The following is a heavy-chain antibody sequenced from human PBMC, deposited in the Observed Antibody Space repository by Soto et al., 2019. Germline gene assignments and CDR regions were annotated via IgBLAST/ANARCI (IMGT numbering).Heavy chain of an antibody. CDR2: IYYSGST. D-gene: IGHD1-26*01. J-gene: IGHJ4*02. V-gene: IGHV4-31*03. CDR1: GGSISSGGYY. CDR3: AGIYSGSPGGTLRY. Sequence: QVQLQESGPGLVKPSQTLSLTCTVSGGSISSGGYYWSWIRQHPGKGLGWIGYIYYSGSTYYNPSPKTRVTTSVDTSKNQFSLKLSSVTAADTAVYYCAGIYSGSPGGTLRYWGQGTLVTVSS.